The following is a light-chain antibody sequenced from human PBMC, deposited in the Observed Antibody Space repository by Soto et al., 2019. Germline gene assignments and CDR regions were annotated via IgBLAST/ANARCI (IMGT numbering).Light chain of an antibody. CDR2: DAS. CDR1: KSVSSY. J-gene: IGKJ2*01. CDR3: QQRFNWPRFT. Sequence: EIVLTQSPAPLSLSPGERATLSCRASKSVSSYLAWYQQKPGQAPRLLIYDASNRATGIPARFSGGGSGTAFSLPISSIEPEDFAVYYCQQRFNWPRFTFGQGTKLEIK. V-gene: IGKV3-11*01.